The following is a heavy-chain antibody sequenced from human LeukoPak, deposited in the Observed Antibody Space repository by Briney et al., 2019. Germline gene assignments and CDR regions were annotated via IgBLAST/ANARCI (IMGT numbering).Heavy chain of an antibody. Sequence: PGGSLRLSCAGSGFNFSSYSMSWVRQAPWKGLEFVSSISSSSSFIYYADSVKGRFTISRDNAKNSLYLQMNSLRAEDTAVYYCARDQTGHWGQGTLVTVSS. V-gene: IGHV3-21*01. CDR3: ARDQTGH. CDR1: GFNFSSYS. D-gene: IGHD1-14*01. J-gene: IGHJ4*02. CDR2: ISSSSSFI.